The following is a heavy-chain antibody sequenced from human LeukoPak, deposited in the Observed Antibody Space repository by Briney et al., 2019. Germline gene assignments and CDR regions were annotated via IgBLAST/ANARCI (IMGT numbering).Heavy chain of an antibody. CDR1: GFTFSSYS. CDR2: ISSSSSYI. CDR3: ARDIGNGDYVDAFDI. D-gene: IGHD4-17*01. V-gene: IGHV3-21*01. Sequence: GGSLRLSCAASGFTFSSYSMNWVRQAPGKGLEWVSSISSSSSYIYYADSVKGRFTISRDNAKNSLYLQMNSLRAEDTAVYYCARDIGNGDYVDAFDIWGQGTMVTVSP. J-gene: IGHJ3*02.